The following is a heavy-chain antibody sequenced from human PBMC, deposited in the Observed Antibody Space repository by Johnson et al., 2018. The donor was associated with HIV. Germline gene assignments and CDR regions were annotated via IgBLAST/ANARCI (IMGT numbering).Heavy chain of an antibody. J-gene: IGHJ3*01. CDR1: GFIVSGYY. V-gene: IGHV3-66*01. Sequence: VQLVESGGGLVQPGGSLRLSCADSGFIVSGYYMTWVRQGPGKGLEWVSVINSAGGTYSAGPVEGRFVIFRDNSKNTLYLQMNRLRAEDTAVYFCARGCRDGYTCDAFDVWGQGTRVTVSS. D-gene: IGHD5-24*01. CDR3: ARGCRDGYTCDAFDV. CDR2: INSAGGT.